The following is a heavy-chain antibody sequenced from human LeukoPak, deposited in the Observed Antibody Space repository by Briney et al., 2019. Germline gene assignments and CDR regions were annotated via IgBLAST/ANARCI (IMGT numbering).Heavy chain of an antibody. D-gene: IGHD3-9*01. CDR1: GFTFSSYS. CDR2: ISSSGSTI. J-gene: IGHJ3*02. CDR3: AREVEDILTGLNAFDI. V-gene: IGHV3-48*04. Sequence: PGGSLRLSCAASGFTFSSYSMNWVRQAPGKGLEWVSYISSSGSTIYYADSVKGRFTISRDNAKNSLYLQMNSLRAEDTAVYYCAREVEDILTGLNAFDIWGQGTMVTVSS.